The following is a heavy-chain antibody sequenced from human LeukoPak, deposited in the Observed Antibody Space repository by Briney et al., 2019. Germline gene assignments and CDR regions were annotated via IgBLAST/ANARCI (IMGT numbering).Heavy chain of an antibody. Sequence: ASVKVSCKASGGTFSSYAISRVRQAPGQGLEWMGGIIPIFGTANYAQKFQGRVTITADESTSTAYMELSSLRSEDTAVYYCARLLPGGGKAFDIWGQGTMVTVSS. J-gene: IGHJ3*02. CDR3: ARLLPGGGKAFDI. CDR1: GGTFSSYA. V-gene: IGHV1-69*13. CDR2: IIPIFGTA. D-gene: IGHD4-23*01.